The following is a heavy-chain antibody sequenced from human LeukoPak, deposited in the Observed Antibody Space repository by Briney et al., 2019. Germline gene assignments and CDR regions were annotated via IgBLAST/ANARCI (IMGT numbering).Heavy chain of an antibody. V-gene: IGHV3-15*07. CDR1: GFTFTNAW. D-gene: IGHD1-20*01. CDR2: IKSKADGETI. J-gene: IGHJ4*02. Sequence: GGSLRLSCAASGFTFTNAWMNWVRQAPGKGLEWVGRIKSKADGETIDYAAPVKGRFTFSRDDSKSMLYLQMNSLKSEDTAVYYCPTLTSRGLSDSWGQGTLVTVSS. CDR3: PTLTSRGLSDS.